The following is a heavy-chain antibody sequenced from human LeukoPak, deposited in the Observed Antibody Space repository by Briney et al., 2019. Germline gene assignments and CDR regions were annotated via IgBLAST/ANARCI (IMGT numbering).Heavy chain of an antibody. CDR1: GFMFHDYY. Sequence: GRTLRLSREPSGFMFHDYYMSWASHTPAKGLEWLSYISTNGHITHYADSVKGRFTLSRDNAKISLYLQMNSLRAEDTAVYYCATPIRWSLGYLGQGTLVTVSS. CDR3: ATPIRWSLGY. J-gene: IGHJ4*02. D-gene: IGHD4-23*01. CDR2: ISTNGHIT. V-gene: IGHV3-11*04.